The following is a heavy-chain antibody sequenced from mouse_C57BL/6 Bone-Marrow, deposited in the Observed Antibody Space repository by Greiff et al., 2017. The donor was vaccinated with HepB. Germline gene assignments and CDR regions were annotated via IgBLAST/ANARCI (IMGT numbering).Heavy chain of an antibody. CDR1: GYTFTSYD. V-gene: IGHV1-85*01. CDR2: IYPRDGST. D-gene: IGHD2-5*01. CDR3: ARERCYSNYVPYWYFDV. Sequence: QVQLQQSGPELVKPGASVKLSCKASGYTFTSYDINWVKQRPGQGLEWIGWIYPRDGSTTYNEKFKGKATLTVDTSSSTAYMELHSLTSEDSAVYFCARERCYSNYVPYWYFDVWGTGTTVTVSS. J-gene: IGHJ1*03.